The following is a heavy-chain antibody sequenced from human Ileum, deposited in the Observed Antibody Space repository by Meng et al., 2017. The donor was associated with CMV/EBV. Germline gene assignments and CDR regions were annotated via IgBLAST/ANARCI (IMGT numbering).Heavy chain of an antibody. CDR1: FRFRSDW. J-gene: IGHJ5*02. CDR3: ARADIGITVAGARTRFDP. Sequence: FRFRSDWMHWVRQVPGKGLVWVARISSDGTGSTYAASVRGRFTISRDNAENTLYLQMNSLRAEDTALYYCARADIGITVAGARTRFDPWGQGTLVTVSS. D-gene: IGHD1-20*01. V-gene: IGHV3-74*03. CDR2: ISSDGTGS.